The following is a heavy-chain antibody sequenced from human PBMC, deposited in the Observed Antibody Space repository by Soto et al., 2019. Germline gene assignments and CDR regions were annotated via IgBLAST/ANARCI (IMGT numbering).Heavy chain of an antibody. Sequence: SSETLSLTCAVYGGSFSGYYWSWIRQPPGKGLEWIGEINHSGSTNYNPSLKSRVTISVDTSKNQFSLKLSSVTAADTAVYYCARGPMVRGAPSRPRPTGGWFDPWGQGTLVTVSS. CDR3: ARGPMVRGAPSRPRPTGGWFDP. D-gene: IGHD3-10*01. V-gene: IGHV4-34*01. CDR1: GGSFSGYY. CDR2: INHSGST. J-gene: IGHJ5*02.